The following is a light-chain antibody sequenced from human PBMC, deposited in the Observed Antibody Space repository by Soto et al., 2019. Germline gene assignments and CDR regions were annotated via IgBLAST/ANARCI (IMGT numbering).Light chain of an antibody. CDR3: LQSFAPPWT. CDR2: DAS. V-gene: IGKV1-39*01. CDR1: QSISTS. J-gene: IGKJ1*01. Sequence: DIQMTQSPSSLSASVGDRVTITCRTSQSISTSLNWYQQKAGEAPKLLIYDASSLQSGVPLRFSGSGSGTEFTLTIRGLQPEDFATYYCLQSFAPPWTFGQGTKVDIK.